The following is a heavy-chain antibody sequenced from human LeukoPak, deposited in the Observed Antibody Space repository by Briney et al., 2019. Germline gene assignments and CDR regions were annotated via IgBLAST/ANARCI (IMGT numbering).Heavy chain of an antibody. J-gene: IGHJ6*02. CDR2: IRYDGSNK. CDR1: GFTFSSYA. Sequence: GGSLRLSCAASGFTFSSYAMHWVRQAPGKGLEWVAFIRYDGSNKYYSDSVKGRFTISRDYSKNTLYLQMNSLRAEDTAVYYCAKDTADGGYSYGYYYYYGIDVWGRGTTVTVSS. CDR3: AKDTADGGYSYGYYYYYGIDV. V-gene: IGHV3-30*02. D-gene: IGHD5-18*01.